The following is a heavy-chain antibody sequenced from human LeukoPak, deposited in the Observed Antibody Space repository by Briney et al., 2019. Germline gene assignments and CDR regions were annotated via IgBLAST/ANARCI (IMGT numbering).Heavy chain of an antibody. V-gene: IGHV4-39*01. Sequence: PSETLSLTCTGSGGSISSSSYYWGWIRQPPGKGLEWIGSIFYSGSTYYNPSLKSRVSISLDTSQNQFSAKLNSVTAADTAVYYCARQTYTSGWYPYFQQWGQGTLVTVSS. J-gene: IGHJ1*01. CDR3: ARQTYTSGWYPYFQQ. CDR2: IFYSGST. CDR1: GGSISSSSYY. D-gene: IGHD6-19*01.